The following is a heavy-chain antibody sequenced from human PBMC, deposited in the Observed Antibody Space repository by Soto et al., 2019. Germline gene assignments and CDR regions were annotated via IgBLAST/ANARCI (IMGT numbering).Heavy chain of an antibody. CDR3: AGGRGRQQLVMSYYYGMDV. CDR1: GGSFSGYY. D-gene: IGHD6-13*01. V-gene: IGHV4-34*01. Sequence: QVQLQQWGAGLLKPSETLSLTCAVYGGSFSGYYWSWIRQPPGKGLEWIGEINHSGSTNYNPSLKSRVTISVDPSKNQFSLNLSSVTAADTAVYYCAGGRGRQQLVMSYYYGMDVWGQGTTVTVSS. J-gene: IGHJ6*02. CDR2: INHSGST.